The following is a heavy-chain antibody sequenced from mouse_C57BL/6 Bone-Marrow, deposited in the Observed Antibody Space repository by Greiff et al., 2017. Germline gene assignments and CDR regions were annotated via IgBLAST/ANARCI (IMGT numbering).Heavy chain of an antibody. CDR1: GYTFTGYW. Sequence: QVQLQQSGAELMKPGASVKLSCKATGYTFTGYWIEWVKQRPGHGLEWIGEILPGSGSTNYNEKFKGKATFTSNTSSNTAYMQLSSLTTVDSAIYYCARHPSTTVVARDYWGQGTTLTVSS. CDR3: ARHPSTTVVARDY. J-gene: IGHJ2*01. V-gene: IGHV1-9*01. CDR2: ILPGSGST. D-gene: IGHD1-1*01.